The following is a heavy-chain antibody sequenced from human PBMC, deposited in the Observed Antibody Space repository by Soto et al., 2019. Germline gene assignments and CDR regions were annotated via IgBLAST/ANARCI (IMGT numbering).Heavy chain of an antibody. D-gene: IGHD5-18*01. CDR1: GFTFSSYG. Sequence: PGGSLRLSCAASGFTFSSYGMHWVRQAPGKGLEWAAVISYDGSNKYYADSVKGRFTISRDNSKNTLYLQMNSLRAEDTAVYYCATTRIQLWLPYFDYWGQGTLVTVSS. V-gene: IGHV3-30*03. CDR3: ATTRIQLWLPYFDY. CDR2: ISYDGSNK. J-gene: IGHJ4*02.